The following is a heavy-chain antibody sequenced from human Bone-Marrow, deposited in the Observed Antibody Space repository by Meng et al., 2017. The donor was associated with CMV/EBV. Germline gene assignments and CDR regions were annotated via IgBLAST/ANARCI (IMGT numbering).Heavy chain of an antibody. V-gene: IGHV4-34*01. CDR3: ARFYSSGWEAFDS. D-gene: IGHD6-19*01. J-gene: IGHJ4*02. Sequence: FAVYGGAFSGYYWSRIRQPPGKGLEWIGEINHSGSTNYNPSLKSRVTISLDTSKNQFSLKLSSVTAADTAVYYCARFYSSGWEAFDSWGQGTLVTVSS. CDR2: INHSGST. CDR1: GGAFSGYY.